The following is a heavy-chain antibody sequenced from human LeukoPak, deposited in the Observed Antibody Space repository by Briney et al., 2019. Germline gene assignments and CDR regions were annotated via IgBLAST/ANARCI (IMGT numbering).Heavy chain of an antibody. J-gene: IGHJ6*02. CDR1: GGSISSGGYY. V-gene: IGHV4-31*01. CDR2: IYYSGST. D-gene: IGHD3-10*01. Sequence: SETLSLTCTVSGGSISSGGYYWSWIRQHPGKGLEWIGYIYYSGSTYYNPSPKSPVTISVDTSKNQFSLKLSSVTAADTAVYYCARAYYCSGTCMYGNDVWGQGTTVTVSS. CDR3: ARAYYCSGTCMYGNDV.